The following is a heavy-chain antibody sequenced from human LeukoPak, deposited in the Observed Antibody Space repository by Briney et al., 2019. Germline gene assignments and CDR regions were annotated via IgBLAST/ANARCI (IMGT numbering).Heavy chain of an antibody. CDR1: GFSFTSYS. J-gene: IGHJ6*04. D-gene: IGHD6-6*01. Sequence: PGGSLRLSCAASGFSFTSYSMNWVRQAPGKGLEWVSSISASSLYIHYADSMKGRVTISRDNSKNTLFLQMSGLRAEDTAIYYCAKDQNPIAARSLDVWGKGTTVTVSS. CDR2: ISASSLYI. CDR3: AKDQNPIAARSLDV. V-gene: IGHV3-21*04.